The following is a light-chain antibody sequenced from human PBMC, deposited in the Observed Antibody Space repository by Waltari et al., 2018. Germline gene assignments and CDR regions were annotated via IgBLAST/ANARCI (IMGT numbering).Light chain of an antibody. CDR3: LLYYGGAQV. CDR1: TGAVTSGFY. Sequence: QTVVTQEPSLTVSPGGTVTLTCASSTGAVTSGFYPSWFQQKPGQPPRALIYSTNNKHSWIPARFSGSLRVGKAALSLSGGQVEDEAEYYCLLYYGGAQVFGGGTKLTVV. V-gene: IGLV7-43*01. CDR2: STN. J-gene: IGLJ3*02.